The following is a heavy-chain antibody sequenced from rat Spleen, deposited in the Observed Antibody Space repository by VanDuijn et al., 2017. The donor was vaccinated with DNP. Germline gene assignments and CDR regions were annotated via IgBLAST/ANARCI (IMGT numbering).Heavy chain of an antibody. Sequence: EVQLQESGPGLVKPSQSLSLTCSVTGYSITRNYWGWIRKFPGNKMEYIGHITYSGTTNYNPSLKSRISITRDTSKNQFFLHLNSVTTEDTATYYCARWSNYFDYWGRGVMVTVSS. J-gene: IGHJ2*01. CDR1: GYSITRNY. V-gene: IGHV3-1*01. CDR3: ARWSNYFDY. CDR2: ITYSGTT.